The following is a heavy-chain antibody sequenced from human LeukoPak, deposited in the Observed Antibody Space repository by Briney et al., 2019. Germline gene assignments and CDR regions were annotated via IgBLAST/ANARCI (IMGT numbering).Heavy chain of an antibody. Sequence: GGSLRLSCAASGFTFSTYAMNWVRQAPGKGLEWVSAISGSGGSTYYADSVKGRFTISRDNSKNTLYLQMNSLRAEDTAVYYCAKGTDYGDPGYFDYWGQGTLVTVSS. V-gene: IGHV3-23*01. CDR1: GFTFSTYA. CDR3: AKGTDYGDPGYFDY. J-gene: IGHJ4*02. CDR2: ISGSGGST. D-gene: IGHD4-17*01.